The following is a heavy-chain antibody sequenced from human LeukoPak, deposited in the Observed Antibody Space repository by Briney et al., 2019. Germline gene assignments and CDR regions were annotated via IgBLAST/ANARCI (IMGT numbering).Heavy chain of an antibody. CDR3: ARSGYYMDYGMDV. Sequence: GGSLRLSCAASGFTFSSFSMKWVRQAPGKGLEGVSNNSSSSSYIYYADAVKGRFTISRDNAKNALYLQMNSLRAEDTAVYYCARSGYYMDYGMDVWGQGTTVTVSS. D-gene: IGHD3-3*01. V-gene: IGHV3-21*01. CDR1: GFTFSSFS. CDR2: NSSSSSYI. J-gene: IGHJ6*02.